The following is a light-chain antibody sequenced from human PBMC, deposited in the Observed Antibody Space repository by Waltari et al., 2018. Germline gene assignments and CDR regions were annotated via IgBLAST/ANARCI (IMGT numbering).Light chain of an antibody. J-gene: IGKJ1*01. V-gene: IGKV3-20*01. CDR3: QHYLRLPVS. CDR1: QSVGRT. CDR2: GAS. Sequence: EIVLTQSPGTLSLSPGERATLYCRASQSVGRTLAWYQQRPGQAPRLLMYGASIRAADIPDRFAGSGSGTDFSLTINRLEPEDFAVYYCQHYLRLPVSFGQGTKVEIK.